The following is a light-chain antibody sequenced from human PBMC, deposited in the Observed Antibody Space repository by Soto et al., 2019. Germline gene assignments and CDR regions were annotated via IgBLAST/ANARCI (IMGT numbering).Light chain of an antibody. J-gene: IGKJ2*01. V-gene: IGKV3-11*01. Sequence: EIVLTQSPATLSLSPGERGTLSCRASQTVSSSLAWYQQKPGQAPRLLIYDASNRATGIPARFSGSGSGTDFTLTISSLEPEDFAVYYCQQRSNWYTFGQGTKLEIK. CDR2: DAS. CDR3: QQRSNWYT. CDR1: QTVSSS.